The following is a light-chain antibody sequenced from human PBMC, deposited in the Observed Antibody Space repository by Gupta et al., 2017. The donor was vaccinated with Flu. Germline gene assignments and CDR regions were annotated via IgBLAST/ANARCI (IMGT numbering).Light chain of an antibody. Sequence: QPVLSQPPSASGTPGQTVTISCSGSSSNIGTNYVYWYQQFPGTAPRALIYQNNQRPSGVPDRFSGSKSGTSASLAISGLRAEDEADYYCAAWDDSLRGVFGGGTKLTVL. CDR2: QNN. J-gene: IGLJ3*02. V-gene: IGLV1-47*01. CDR1: SSNIGTNY. CDR3: AAWDDSLRGV.